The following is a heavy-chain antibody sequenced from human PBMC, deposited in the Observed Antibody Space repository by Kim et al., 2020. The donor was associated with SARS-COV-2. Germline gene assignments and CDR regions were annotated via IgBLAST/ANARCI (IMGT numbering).Heavy chain of an antibody. D-gene: IGHD3-10*01. CDR2: MNPNSANT. CDR1: GYIFNSYD. CDR3: ARESTMVRGSSPINYYGMD. V-gene: IGHV1-8*02. Sequence: ASVKVSCTASGYIFNSYDINWVRQAPGQGLEWMGWMNPNSANTGYAQKFQGRVTMTRDTSINTAYLDLSSLSSEDTAGYYCARESTMVRGSSPINYYGMD. J-gene: IGHJ6*01.